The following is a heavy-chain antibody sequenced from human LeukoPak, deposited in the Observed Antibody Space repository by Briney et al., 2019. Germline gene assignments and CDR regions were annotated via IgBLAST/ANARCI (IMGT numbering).Heavy chain of an antibody. CDR1: GFTFSSYA. D-gene: IGHD6-6*01. CDR2: ISSNGGST. V-gene: IGHV3-64*01. J-gene: IGHJ3*02. CDR3: ARVRGEQLVLDAFDI. Sequence: GGSLRLSCAASGFTFSSYAMHWVRQAPGKGLEYVSAISSNGGSTYYANSVKGRFTISRDNSKNTLYLQMGSLRAEDTAVYYCARVRGEQLVLDAFDIWGQGTMVTVSS.